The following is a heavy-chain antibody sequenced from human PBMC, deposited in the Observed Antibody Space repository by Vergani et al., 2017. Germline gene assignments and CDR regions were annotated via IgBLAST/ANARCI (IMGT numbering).Heavy chain of an antibody. D-gene: IGHD3-22*01. CDR1: GDSISSGNN. J-gene: IGHJ4*02. CDR2: VSHSGDT. Sequence: QVTLQESGPGLVKPSETLSLTCAVPGDSISSGNNWGWIRQPTGKGFEWISSVSHSGDTYFNPSLKGRVSISMYTSKNYFFLTLSSVTAADTSMYYCARRISSDYLHIWGQGVLITVSS. CDR3: ARRISSDYLHI. V-gene: IGHV4-38-2*01.